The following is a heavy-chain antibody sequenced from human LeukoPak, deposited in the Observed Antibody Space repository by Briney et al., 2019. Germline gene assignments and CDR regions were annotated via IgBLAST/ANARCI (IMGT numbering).Heavy chain of an antibody. CDR1: GGSISSISYY. V-gene: IGHV4-39*01. CDR2: IYYSGST. CDR3: ARQEGASSSWLREHFDY. D-gene: IGHD6-13*01. J-gene: IGHJ4*02. Sequence: PSETLSLTCTVSGGSISSISYYWGWIRQPPGMGLVWIGSIYYSGSTYYNPSLKSRVTISLDTSKNQFSLKLSSVTAADTAVYYCARQEGASSSWLREHFDYWGQGTLVTVSS.